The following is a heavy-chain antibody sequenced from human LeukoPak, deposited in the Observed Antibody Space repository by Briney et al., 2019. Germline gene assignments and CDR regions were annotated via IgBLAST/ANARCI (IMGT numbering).Heavy chain of an antibody. CDR1: GGSISSSSYY. CDR3: ASAVLVGATYFDY. CDR2: IYTSGST. J-gene: IGHJ4*02. D-gene: IGHD1-26*01. Sequence: SETLSLTCTVSGGSISSSSYYWGWIRQPAGKGLEWIGRIYTSGSTNYNPSLRSRVTISVDTSKNQFSLKLSSVTAADTAVYYCASAVLVGATYFDYWGQGTLVTVSS. V-gene: IGHV4-61*02.